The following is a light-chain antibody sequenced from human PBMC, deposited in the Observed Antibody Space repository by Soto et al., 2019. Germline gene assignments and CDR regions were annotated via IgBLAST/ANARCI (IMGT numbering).Light chain of an antibody. V-gene: IGLV3-21*02. CDR3: QVWDSSTDHNWV. CDR2: VDS. J-gene: IGLJ3*02. Sequence: SSELTQPPSVSVAPGQTARITCGGTTVESKSVACDQQKPGQAPVLDVYVDSNRPSGVPERFSGSNSGNTATLTISRVEAGDEADYYCQVWDSSTDHNWVFGGGTKLTVL. CDR1: TVESKS.